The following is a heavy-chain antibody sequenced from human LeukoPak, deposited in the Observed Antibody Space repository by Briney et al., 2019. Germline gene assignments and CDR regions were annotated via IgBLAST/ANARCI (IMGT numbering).Heavy chain of an antibody. CDR3: AKSVRGDYIGSDDY. Sequence: PGGCLRLSCAASGFTFSSYAMSWVRQAPGKGLEWVSAIRDSGGSTYYADSVKGRFTISRVNSKNTLYLQMNSLGAEDTAVYFCAKSVRGDYIGSDDYWGQGTLVTVSS. CDR2: IRDSGGST. D-gene: IGHD4-17*01. J-gene: IGHJ4*02. V-gene: IGHV3-23*01. CDR1: GFTFSSYA.